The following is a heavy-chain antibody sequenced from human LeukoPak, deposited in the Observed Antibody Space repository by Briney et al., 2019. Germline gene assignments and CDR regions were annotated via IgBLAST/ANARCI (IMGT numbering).Heavy chain of an antibody. CDR1: GGSINNYY. CDR3: ARRPWQQLAFFDY. D-gene: IGHD1-1*01. CDR2: IYYSGST. V-gene: IGHV4-59*01. J-gene: IGHJ4*02. Sequence: SETLSPTCTVSGGSINNYYWSWIRQPPGKGLEWIGYIYYSGSTNYNPSLKSRVTISVDTSKNQFSLKLSSVTAADTAVYYCARRPWQQLAFFDYWGQGTLVTVSS.